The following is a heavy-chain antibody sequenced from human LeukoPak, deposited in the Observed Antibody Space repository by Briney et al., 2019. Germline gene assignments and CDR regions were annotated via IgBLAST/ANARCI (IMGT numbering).Heavy chain of an antibody. CDR2: INHSGST. CDR1: GGSFSGYY. J-gene: IGHJ6*02. Sequence: SETLSLTCAVYGGSFSGYYWSWLRQPPGKGLEWIGEINHSGSTNYNPSLKSRVTISVDTSKNQFSLKLSSVTAADTAVYYCARCRRYGPYYYYYYGMDVWGQGTTVTVSS. CDR3: ARCRRYGPYYYYYYGMDV. V-gene: IGHV4-34*01. D-gene: IGHD1-1*01.